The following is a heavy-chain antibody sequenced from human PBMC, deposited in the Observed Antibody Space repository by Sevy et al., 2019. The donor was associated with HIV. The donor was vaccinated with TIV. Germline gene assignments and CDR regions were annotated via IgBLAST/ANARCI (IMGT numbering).Heavy chain of an antibody. J-gene: IGHJ5*02. CDR1: GFTFSSYA. Sequence: GGSLRLSCAASGFTFSSYAMHWVRQAPGKALEWVAVTGYDGSKTNYADPVKGRFTVSRDNCKTTLYLQMNSLRREDTAVYYCARSFFGGSENYDVLTGSYSGTLDPWGQGALVTVSS. D-gene: IGHD3-9*01. V-gene: IGHV3-30*04. CDR3: ARSFFGGSENYDVLTGSYSGTLDP. CDR2: TGYDGSKT.